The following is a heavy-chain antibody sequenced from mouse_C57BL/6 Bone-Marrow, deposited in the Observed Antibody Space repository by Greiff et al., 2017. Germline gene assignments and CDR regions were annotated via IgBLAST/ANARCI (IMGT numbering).Heavy chain of an antibody. J-gene: IGHJ3*01. Sequence: QVQLKQSGPGLVQPSQSLSITCTVSGFSLTSYGVHWVRQSPGKGLEWLGVIWSGGSTDYNAAFISRLSISKDNSKSQVFFKMNSLQSDDTALYCCAIYYDYDGFAYWGQGTLVTVSA. CDR1: GFSLTSYG. V-gene: IGHV2-2*01. CDR3: AIYYDYDGFAY. CDR2: IWSGGST. D-gene: IGHD2-4*01.